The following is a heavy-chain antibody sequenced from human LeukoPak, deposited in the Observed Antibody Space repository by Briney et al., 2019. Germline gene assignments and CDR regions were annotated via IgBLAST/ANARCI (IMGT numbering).Heavy chain of an antibody. CDR2: IIPILGIA. Sequence: SMKVSCKASGGTFSSYAISWVRQAPGQGLEWMGRIIPILGIANYAQKFQGRVTITADKSTSTAYMELSSLRSEDTAVYYCARAGDYYGSGSYSPNWFDPWGQGTLVTASS. CDR3: ARAGDYYGSGSYSPNWFDP. V-gene: IGHV1-69*04. J-gene: IGHJ5*02. D-gene: IGHD3-10*01. CDR1: GGTFSSYA.